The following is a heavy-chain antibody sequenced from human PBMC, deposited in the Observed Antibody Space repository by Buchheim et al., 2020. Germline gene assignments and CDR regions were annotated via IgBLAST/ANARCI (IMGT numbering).Heavy chain of an antibody. Sequence: QVQLVQSGAEVKKPGASVKVSCKASGYTFTSYYVHWVRQAPGQGLEWMGIINPSGAGPSYSQKFQGRVTMTRDTTTSTVYMELSSLRSEHTAAYYCARDRGAAAGTSPGYWGQGTL. CDR1: GYTFTSYY. D-gene: IGHD6-13*01. J-gene: IGHJ4*02. CDR3: ARDRGAAAGTSPGY. V-gene: IGHV1-46*01. CDR2: INPSGAGP.